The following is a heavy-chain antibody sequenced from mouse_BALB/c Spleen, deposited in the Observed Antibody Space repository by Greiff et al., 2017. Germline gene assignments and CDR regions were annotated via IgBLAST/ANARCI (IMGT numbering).Heavy chain of an antibody. CDR1: GYTFTSYY. J-gene: IGHJ4*01. CDR3: TRGGSYYSYAMDY. V-gene: IGHV1S81*02. D-gene: IGHD1-1*01. CDR2: INPSNGGT. Sequence: VQLQQSGADLVKPGASVKLSCKASGYTFTSYYMYWVKQRPGQGLEWIGEINPSNGGTNFNEKFKSKATLTVDKSSSTAYMQLSSLTSEDSAVYYCTRGGSYYSYAMDYWGQGTSVTVSS.